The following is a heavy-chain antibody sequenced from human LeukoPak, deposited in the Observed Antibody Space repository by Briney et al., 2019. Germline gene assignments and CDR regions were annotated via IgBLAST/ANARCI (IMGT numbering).Heavy chain of an antibody. Sequence: SDTLSLTCSVYGGSFTGIYGSWIRQPPGKGLEWIGEINHSETTNYNPSLMSRVTMSVDTSKTQFSLKLSSVTAAKTAIYYCARGPGYGLVYGLTPYCFFELWGRGTLVTVPS. CDR1: GGSFTGIY. CDR2: INHSETT. V-gene: IGHV4-34*01. J-gene: IGHJ2*01. D-gene: IGHD2-8*01. CDR3: ARGPGYGLVYGLTPYCFFEL.